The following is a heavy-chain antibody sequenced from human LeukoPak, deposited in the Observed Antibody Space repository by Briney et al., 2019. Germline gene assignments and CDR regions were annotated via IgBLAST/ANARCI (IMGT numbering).Heavy chain of an antibody. Sequence: ASVKVSCKASGYTFTGYYMHWVRQAPGQGLEWMGRINPNSGGTNYAQKFQGRVTMTRNTSISTAYMELSSLRSEDTAVYYCASGPSRIGGNWGQGTLVTVSS. V-gene: IGHV1-2*06. D-gene: IGHD3-3*01. J-gene: IGHJ4*02. CDR1: GYTFTGYY. CDR2: INPNSGGT. CDR3: ASGPSRIGGN.